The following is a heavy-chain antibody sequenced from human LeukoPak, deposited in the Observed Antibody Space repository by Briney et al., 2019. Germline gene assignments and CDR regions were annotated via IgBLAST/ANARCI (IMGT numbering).Heavy chain of an antibody. J-gene: IGHJ4*02. Sequence: GESLKISCKGSGYSFTSYWIGWVRQMPGKGLEWMGIIYPGDSDTRYSPSFQGQVTISADKSISTAYLQWSSLKASDTAMYYCARLSCSGGSCYRHFDYWGQGTLVTVSS. V-gene: IGHV5-51*01. CDR3: ARLSCSGGSCYRHFDY. D-gene: IGHD2-15*01. CDR1: GYSFTSYW. CDR2: IYPGDSDT.